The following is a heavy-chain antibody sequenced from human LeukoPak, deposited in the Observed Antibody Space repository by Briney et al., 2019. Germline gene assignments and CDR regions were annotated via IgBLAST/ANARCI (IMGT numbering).Heavy chain of an antibody. CDR3: ARLHGSGSYFAY. Sequence: GGSLRLSCAASGFTVSSNYMSWVRQAPGKGLEWVSVIYSGGSTYYADAVKGRFTISRDNSKNTLYLQMNSLRAEDTAVYYCARLHGSGSYFAYWGQGTLVTVSS. CDR1: GFTVSSNY. V-gene: IGHV3-66*04. D-gene: IGHD3-10*01. J-gene: IGHJ4*02. CDR2: IYSGGST.